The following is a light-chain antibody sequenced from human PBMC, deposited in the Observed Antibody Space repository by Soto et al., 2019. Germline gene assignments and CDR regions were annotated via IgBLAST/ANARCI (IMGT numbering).Light chain of an antibody. CDR1: SSDVGRYNL. V-gene: IGLV2-23*02. J-gene: IGLJ2*01. Sequence: QSALTQPASVSGSPGQSITISCTGTSSDVGRYNLVSWFQQHPGKAPKLMIYEVTKRPSGVSNRFSASKSGNTASLTISGLQAEDEADYYCYSYAGYTTFVVFGGGTKLTVL. CDR3: YSYAGYTTFVV. CDR2: EVT.